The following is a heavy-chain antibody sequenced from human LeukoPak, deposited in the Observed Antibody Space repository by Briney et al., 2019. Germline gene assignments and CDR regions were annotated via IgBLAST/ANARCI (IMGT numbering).Heavy chain of an antibody. V-gene: IGHV4-61*02. CDR1: GGSISSGSYY. J-gene: IGHJ3*02. D-gene: IGHD7-27*01. CDR2: IYTSGST. CDR3: ASVTKWGFGYDAFDI. Sequence: PSETLSLTCTVSGGSISSGSYYWGWVRQPAGKGREWIGRIYTSGSTNYNPSLKSRVTISVETSKKQFSLKLSSVTAADTAVYYCASVTKWGFGYDAFDIWGQGTMVTVSS.